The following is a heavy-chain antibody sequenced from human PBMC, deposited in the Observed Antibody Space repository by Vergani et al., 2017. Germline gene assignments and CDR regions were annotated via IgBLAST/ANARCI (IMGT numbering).Heavy chain of an antibody. J-gene: IGHJ6*02. V-gene: IGHV3-23*01. D-gene: IGHD5-12*01. CDR1: GFTFTHYA. CDR3: AKANPRNSGYDYLYYYHAMDV. Sequence: EVQLLESGGDLVQPGGSRRLSCAASGFTFTHYAMNWVRQAPGKGLEWFSGISGSGGSTYYAGSVKGRFTISRDSSKNTLYLQMNSLSAGDTAVYYCAKANPRNSGYDYLYYYHAMDVWGQGTTVTVSS. CDR2: ISGSGGST.